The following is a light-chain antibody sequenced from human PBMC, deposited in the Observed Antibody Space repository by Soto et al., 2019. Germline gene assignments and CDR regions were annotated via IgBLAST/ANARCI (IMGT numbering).Light chain of an antibody. CDR1: SGHSSYI. CDR2: LEGSGSY. Sequence: QPVLTQSSSASASLVSSVSRTCTLSSGHSSYIIAWHQQQPGKAPRYLMKLEGSGSYNKGSGVPDRFSGSSSGADRYLTISNLQFEDEADYYCETWDSNTYVFGTGPKLTVL. J-gene: IGLJ1*01. V-gene: IGLV4-60*02. CDR3: ETWDSNTYV.